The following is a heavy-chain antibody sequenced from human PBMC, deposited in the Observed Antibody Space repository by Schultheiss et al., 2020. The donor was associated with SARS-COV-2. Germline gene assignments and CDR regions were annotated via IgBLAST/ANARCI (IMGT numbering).Heavy chain of an antibody. D-gene: IGHD3-22*01. Sequence: QTLSLTCTFSGFSLSTSGVGVGWIRQPPGKALEWLARIDWDDDKYYSTSLKTRLTISKDTSKNQVVLTMTNMDPVDTATYYCARTRLHYYDSSGYYCPFDYWGQGTLVTVSS. J-gene: IGHJ4*02. CDR2: IDWDDDK. V-gene: IGHV2-70*11. CDR3: ARTRLHYYDSSGYYCPFDY. CDR1: GFSLSTSGVG.